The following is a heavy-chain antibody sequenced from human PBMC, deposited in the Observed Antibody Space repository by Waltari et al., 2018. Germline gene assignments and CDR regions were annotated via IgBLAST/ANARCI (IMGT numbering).Heavy chain of an antibody. V-gene: IGHV3-48*03. CDR1: GFTFSSFA. Sequence: EVQLVESGGGLVQPGGSLRLSCASSGFTFSSFAMNWVRQAPGRGLEWLSYISSSGSTTYYADSVKGRFTISRDNAKNSLYLQMYSLRGEDTAVYYCARVDQQLVRNYWGQGTLVTVSS. J-gene: IGHJ4*02. CDR3: ARVDQQLVRNY. D-gene: IGHD6-13*01. CDR2: ISSSGSTT.